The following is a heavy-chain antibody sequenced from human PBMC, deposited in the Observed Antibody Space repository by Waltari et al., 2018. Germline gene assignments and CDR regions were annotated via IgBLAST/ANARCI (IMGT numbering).Heavy chain of an antibody. CDR2: IYHSGST. CDR1: CYSISSGYY. CDR3: AGTNFWSGYYPARRGYYYYMDV. Sequence: QVQLQESGPGLGKPSETLSLTCAVSCYSISSGYYWGWIRQPPGKGLGWIGSIYHSGSTYYNPSLKSRVTISVDTSQNQFSLKLSSVTAADTAVYYCAGTNFWSGYYPARRGYYYYMDVWGKGTTVTVSS. J-gene: IGHJ6*03. D-gene: IGHD3-3*01. V-gene: IGHV4-38-2*01.